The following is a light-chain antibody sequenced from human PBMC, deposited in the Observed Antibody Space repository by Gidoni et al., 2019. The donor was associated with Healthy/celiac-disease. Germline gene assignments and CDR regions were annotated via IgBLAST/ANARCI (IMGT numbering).Light chain of an antibody. V-gene: IGKV1-33*01. Sequence: DIQMTQSPSSLSASVGDRVTITCQASQDISNYLNWYQQKPGKAPKLLIYDASNLETGVPSRVSGSGSGTDFTFTISSLQPEDIETYYCQQYDNLPTLTFGGGTKVEIK. CDR2: DAS. CDR3: QQYDNLPTLT. J-gene: IGKJ4*01. CDR1: QDISNY.